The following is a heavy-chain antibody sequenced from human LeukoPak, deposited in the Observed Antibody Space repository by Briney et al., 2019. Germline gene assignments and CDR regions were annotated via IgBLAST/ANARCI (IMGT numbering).Heavy chain of an antibody. Sequence: SGPTLVNPTQTLTLTCTFSGFSLSTSGMRVSWIRQPPGKALEWLARIDWDDDKFYSTSLKTRLTISKDTSKNQVVLTMTSMDPVDTATYYCALTASDDYRPVDYWGQGTLVTVSS. CDR3: ALTASDDYRPVDY. CDR1: GFSLSTSGMR. D-gene: IGHD4-11*01. V-gene: IGHV2-70*04. J-gene: IGHJ4*02. CDR2: IDWDDDK.